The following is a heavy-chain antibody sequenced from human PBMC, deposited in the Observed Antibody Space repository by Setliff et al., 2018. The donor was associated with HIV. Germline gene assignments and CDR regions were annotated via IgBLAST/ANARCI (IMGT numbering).Heavy chain of an antibody. CDR1: GGSFSGHY. Sequence: ETLSLTCAVYGGSFSGHYWSWIRQTPGKGLEWIGDISHSGSTNYNPSPKSRVTISVDTSKNQFSLRLTSVTAADTAVYFCARGSRSPLVNKFRVTPAFDYWGQGTLVTVSS. CDR3: ARGSRSPLVNKFRVTPAFDY. J-gene: IGHJ4*01. D-gene: IGHD2-21*02. V-gene: IGHV4-34*01. CDR2: ISHSGST.